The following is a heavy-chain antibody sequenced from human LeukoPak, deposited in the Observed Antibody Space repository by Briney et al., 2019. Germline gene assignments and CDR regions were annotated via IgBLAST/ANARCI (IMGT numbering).Heavy chain of an antibody. Sequence: SETLSLTCTVSGGSISSGDYYWSWIRQPPGKGLEGIGYIYYSGSTYYNPSLKSRVTISVDTSKNQFSLKLSSVTAADTAVYYCARDLLYGEVYYFDYWGQGTLVTVSS. CDR3: ARDLLYGEVYYFDY. V-gene: IGHV4-30-4*01. CDR1: GGSISSGDYY. D-gene: IGHD4-17*01. CDR2: IYYSGST. J-gene: IGHJ4*02.